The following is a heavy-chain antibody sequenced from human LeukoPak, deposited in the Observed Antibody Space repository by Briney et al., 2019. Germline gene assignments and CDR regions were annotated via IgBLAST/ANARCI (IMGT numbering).Heavy chain of an antibody. D-gene: IGHD3-16*01. CDR2: IYYSGST. J-gene: IGHJ4*02. V-gene: IGHV4-61*05. CDR3: ARMGGGDY. CDR1: GGSISSSYS. Sequence: SETLSLTCTVSGGSISSSYSWGWIRQPPGKGLEYIGHIYYSGSTNYNPSLKSRVTISVDTSKNQFSLKLSSVTAADTAVYYCARMGGGDYWGQGTLVTVSS.